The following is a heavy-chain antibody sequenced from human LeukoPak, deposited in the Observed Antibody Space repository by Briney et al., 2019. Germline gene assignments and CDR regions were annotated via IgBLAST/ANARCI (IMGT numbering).Heavy chain of an antibody. D-gene: IGHD4-17*01. CDR3: ARDLYGDYSYDY. CDR2: ISSSGNYI. V-gene: IGHV3-21*01. J-gene: IGHJ4*02. Sequence: GGSLRLSCAASGFTFSSYSMDWVRKAPGKGLEWVSSISSSGNYIYYADSMKGRFTISRDNAKNSLFLQMNNLRAEDTAVYYCARDLYGDYSYDYWGQGTLVTVSS. CDR1: GFTFSSYS.